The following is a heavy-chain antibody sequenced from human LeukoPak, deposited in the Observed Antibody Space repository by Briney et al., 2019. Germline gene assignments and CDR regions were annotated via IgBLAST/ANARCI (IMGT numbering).Heavy chain of an antibody. Sequence: SVKVSCKASGGTFSSYAISWVRQAPGQGLEWMGGIIPIFDTANYAQKFQGRVTITADESTSTAYMELSSLRSEDTAVYYCARNGGVGYYYGMDVWGKGTTVTVSS. CDR2: IIPIFDTA. D-gene: IGHD3-3*01. V-gene: IGHV1-69*13. J-gene: IGHJ6*04. CDR3: ARNGGVGYYYGMDV. CDR1: GGTFSSYA.